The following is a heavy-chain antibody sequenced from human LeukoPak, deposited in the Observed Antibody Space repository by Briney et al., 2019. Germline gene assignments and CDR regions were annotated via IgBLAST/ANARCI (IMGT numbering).Heavy chain of an antibody. J-gene: IGHJ1*01. CDR1: GYTFSAYY. Sequence: ASVKVSCKASGYTFSAYYMYWVRQAPGQGLEWMGWINPNSGGTNYAQKFQGRVSMTRDTSISTAYMELSRLRSDDTAVYYCARVVHNYYDSSGYYTPGSGEYFQHWGQGTLVTVSS. CDR3: ARVVHNYYDSSGYYTPGSGEYFQH. CDR2: INPNSGGT. D-gene: IGHD3-22*01. V-gene: IGHV1-2*02.